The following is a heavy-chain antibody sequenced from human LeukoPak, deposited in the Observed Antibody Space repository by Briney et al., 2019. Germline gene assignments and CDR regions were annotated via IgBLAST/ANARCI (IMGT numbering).Heavy chain of an antibody. V-gene: IGHV4-59*01. CDR3: ARDSGGPHSGFEI. Sequence: SETLSLTCTVSGGSISSYYWSWIRQPAGKGLEWIGYVYNSGSTSYNPSLKSRVTISVDTSKNQYSLKMSSVTAADTAVYYCARDSGGPHSGFEIWGQGTMVTASS. CDR1: GGSISSYY. D-gene: IGHD1-26*01. J-gene: IGHJ3*02. CDR2: VYNSGST.